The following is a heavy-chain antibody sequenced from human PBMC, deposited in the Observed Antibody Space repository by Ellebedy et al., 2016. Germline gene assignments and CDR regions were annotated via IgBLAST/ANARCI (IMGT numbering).Heavy chain of an antibody. Sequence: GESLKISCAASGFDFRTYSMHWVRQAPGKGLEWVAVIWYDGTNKYYADSVKGRFTISRDNSKNRLDLQMNGLRVDDTAVYYCARGVFDIAAAGLGKNWYDPWGQGTLVTVSS. CDR2: IWYDGTNK. J-gene: IGHJ5*02. CDR3: ARGVFDIAAAGLGKNWYDP. D-gene: IGHD6-13*01. CDR1: GFDFRTYS. V-gene: IGHV3-33*01.